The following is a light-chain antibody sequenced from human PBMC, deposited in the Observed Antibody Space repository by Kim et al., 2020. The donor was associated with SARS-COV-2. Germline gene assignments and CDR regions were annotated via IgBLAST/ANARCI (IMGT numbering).Light chain of an antibody. J-gene: IGLJ1*01. V-gene: IGLV3-1*01. CDR3: QAWDSSIYV. CDR2: QDS. CDR1: KLGDKY. Sequence: SYELTQPPSVSVSPGQTASITCSGDKLGDKYACWYQQKPGQSPVLVIYQDSKRPSGIPERFSGSNSGNTATLTISGTQAMDEADYYCQAWDSSIYVFGTRTKVTVL.